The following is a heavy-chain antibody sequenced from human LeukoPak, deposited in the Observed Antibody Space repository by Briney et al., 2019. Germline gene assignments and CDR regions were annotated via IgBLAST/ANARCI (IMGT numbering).Heavy chain of an antibody. Sequence: GGSLRLSCAASGFTFSSYEMNWVRQAPGKGLEWVSYISSSGSTIYYADSVKGRFTISKDNSKNTLYLQMNSLKADDTAVYYCAKSQNSYYYYYMDVWGKGTTVTISS. CDR2: ISSSGSTI. V-gene: IGHV3-48*03. D-gene: IGHD1-7*01. CDR1: GFTFSSYE. CDR3: AKSQNSYYYYYMDV. J-gene: IGHJ6*03.